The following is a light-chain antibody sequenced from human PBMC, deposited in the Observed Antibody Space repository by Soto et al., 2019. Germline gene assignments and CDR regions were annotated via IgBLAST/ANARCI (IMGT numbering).Light chain of an antibody. J-gene: IGKJ2*01. Sequence: DFVMTQSPLSLPVTPGESASISCRSSQSLLHGNGYNYLDWYQQKPGQSPQLLIYLGSNRASGVPDRFSGSGSGTDFTLKISRVEAEDVGVYFCMQALETPYTFGQGTKVDIK. CDR3: MQALETPYT. V-gene: IGKV2-28*01. CDR1: QSLLHGNGYNY. CDR2: LGS.